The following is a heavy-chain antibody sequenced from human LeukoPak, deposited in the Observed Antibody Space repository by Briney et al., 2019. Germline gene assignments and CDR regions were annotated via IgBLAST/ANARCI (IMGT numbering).Heavy chain of an antibody. CDR2: IYYSGST. V-gene: IGHV4-39*01. CDR1: GGSISSSSYY. D-gene: IGHD5-18*01. J-gene: IGHJ6*02. Sequence: PSQTLSLTCTVSGGSISSSSYYWGWIRQPPGKGLEWIGSIYYSGSTYYNPSLKSRVTISVDTSKNQFSLKLSSVTAADTAVYYCASIVMVDTATSWEGMDVWGQGTTVTVSS. CDR3: ASIVMVDTATSWEGMDV.